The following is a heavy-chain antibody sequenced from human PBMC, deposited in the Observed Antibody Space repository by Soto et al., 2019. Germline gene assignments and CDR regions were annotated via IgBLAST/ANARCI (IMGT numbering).Heavy chain of an antibody. V-gene: IGHV4-59*01. CDR3: ARAPTTADYHYYGMDV. Sequence: PSETLSLTCTVSGVSISIYYWSWIRQPPGKGLEWSAYIYYSGSTNYNPSLKSRVTISVATSKKQCSLKLSSVSAADTAVYYCARAPTTADYHYYGMDVWGQGTTVTVSS. CDR2: IYYSGST. CDR1: GVSISIYY. J-gene: IGHJ6*02. D-gene: IGHD4-17*01.